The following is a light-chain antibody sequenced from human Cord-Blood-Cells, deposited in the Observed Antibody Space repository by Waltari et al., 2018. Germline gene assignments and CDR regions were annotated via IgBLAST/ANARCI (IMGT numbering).Light chain of an antibody. Sequence: DIQMTQSPSSLSASVGDRVTITCRASQSISSYLNWYQQKPGKAPKLLIYAPSSLQSGVPSRFSGSGSWTDFTLTISSLQPEDFATYYCQQSYSTPLTFGGGTKVEIK. V-gene: IGKV1-39*01. J-gene: IGKJ4*01. CDR1: QSISSY. CDR2: APS. CDR3: QQSYSTPLT.